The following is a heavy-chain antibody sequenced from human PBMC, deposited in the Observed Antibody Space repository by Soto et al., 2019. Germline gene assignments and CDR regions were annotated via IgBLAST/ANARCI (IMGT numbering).Heavy chain of an antibody. V-gene: IGHV1-69*12. CDR2: LIPIFGTA. D-gene: IGHD4-17*01. Sequence: QVQLVQSGAEVKKPGSSVKLSCKASGGTFSSYAISWVRQAPGQALEWIGGLIPIFGTANYAQKFQGRVTITAYESTTTAYMEPSSLSSEDPAVYCGARDLTVTTYNYYWGQGTLVIV. CDR1: GGTFSSYA. J-gene: IGHJ4*02. CDR3: ARDLTVTTYNYY.